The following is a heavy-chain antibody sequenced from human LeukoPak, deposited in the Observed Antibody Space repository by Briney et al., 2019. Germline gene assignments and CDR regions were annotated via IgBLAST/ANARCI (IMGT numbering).Heavy chain of an antibody. D-gene: IGHD5-18*01. CDR2: INHSGST. V-gene: IGHV4-34*01. J-gene: IGHJ4*02. CDR3: ASLVDTAMVFDY. CDR1: GGSFSGYY. Sequence: SETLSLTCAVYGGSFSGYYWSWIRQPPGKGLEWIGEINHSGSTNYNPSLKSRVTISVDRSKNQFSLKLSSVTAADTAVYYCASLVDTAMVFDYWGQGTLVTVSS.